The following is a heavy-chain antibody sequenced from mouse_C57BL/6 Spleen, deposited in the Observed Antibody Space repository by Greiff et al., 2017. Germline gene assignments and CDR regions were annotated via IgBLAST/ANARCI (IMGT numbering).Heavy chain of an antibody. CDR3: TTKYYGFAD. CDR2: IDPENGDT. J-gene: IGHJ3*01. D-gene: IGHD1-2*01. Sequence: EVQLQQSGAELVRPGASVKLSCTASGFNFKDDYMHWVKQRPEQGLEWIGWIDPENGDTEYASKFQGKATITADTSSNTAYLQLSSLTSEDTAVYYCTTKYYGFADWGQGTLVTVAA. V-gene: IGHV14-4*01. CDR1: GFNFKDDY.